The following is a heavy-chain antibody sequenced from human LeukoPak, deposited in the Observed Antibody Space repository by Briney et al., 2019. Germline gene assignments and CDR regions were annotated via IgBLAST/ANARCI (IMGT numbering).Heavy chain of an antibody. V-gene: IGHV1-8*01. CDR3: ARGGGYYYDSSLPIG. CDR2: MNPNSGNT. CDR1: GYTFTSYD. D-gene: IGHD3-22*01. J-gene: IGHJ4*02. Sequence: ASVKVSCKASGYTFTSYDINWVRQAPGQGLEGMGWMNPNSGNTGYAQKFQGRVTMTGNTSISTAYMELSSLRSEDTAVYYCARGGGYYYDSSLPIGWGQGTLVTVSS.